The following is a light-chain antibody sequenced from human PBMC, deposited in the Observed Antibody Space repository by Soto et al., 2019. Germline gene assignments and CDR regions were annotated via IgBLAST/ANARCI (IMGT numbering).Light chain of an antibody. J-gene: IGKJ1*01. CDR3: QQYNNWPPRT. CDR2: GAS. V-gene: IGKV3-15*01. Sequence: EIVLTQSPGTLSLSPGERATLSCRASQSVSSNLAWYQQKPGQAPRLLIYGASNRATGIPARSSGSGSGTEFTLTISSLQSEDFAVYYCQQYNNWPPRTFGQGTKVDIK. CDR1: QSVSSN.